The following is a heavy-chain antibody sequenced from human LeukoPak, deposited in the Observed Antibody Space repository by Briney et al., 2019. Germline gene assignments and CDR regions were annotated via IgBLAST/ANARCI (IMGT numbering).Heavy chain of an antibody. CDR3: ARVRLSTVMNLPFDP. CDR1: GGSFSGYY. Sequence: PSETLSLTCAVYGGSFSGYYRSWIRQPPGKGLEWIGEINHSGSTNYNPSLKSRVTISVDTSKNQFSLKLRSVTAADTAVYYCARVRLSTVMNLPFDPWGQGTLVTVSS. D-gene: IGHD4-17*01. CDR2: INHSGST. J-gene: IGHJ5*02. V-gene: IGHV4-34*01.